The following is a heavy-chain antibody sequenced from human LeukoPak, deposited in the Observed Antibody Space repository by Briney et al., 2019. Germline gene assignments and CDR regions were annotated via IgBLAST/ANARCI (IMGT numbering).Heavy chain of an antibody. Sequence: ASVKVSCKASGYTFTNYYMHWLRQAPGQGLEWMGIINPSGGSTSHAQKFQGRVTMTRDTSTSTVYMELSSLRSEDTAVYYCARGPLGSSSWYFLDPYFDYWGQGTLVTVSS. V-gene: IGHV1-46*01. CDR3: ARGPLGSSSWYFLDPYFDY. J-gene: IGHJ4*02. CDR2: INPSGGST. D-gene: IGHD6-13*01. CDR1: GYTFTNYY.